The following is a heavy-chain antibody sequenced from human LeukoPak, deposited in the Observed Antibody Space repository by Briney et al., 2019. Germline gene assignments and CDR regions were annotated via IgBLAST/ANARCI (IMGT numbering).Heavy chain of an antibody. D-gene: IGHD2-2*01. J-gene: IGHJ4*02. CDR1: GGSISSYY. CDR2: IYHSGST. CDR3: ARAGNIVVVPAPYYYFDY. Sequence: SETLSLTCTVSGGSISSYYWSWIRRPPGKGLEWIGSIYHSGSTYYNPSLKSRVTISVDTSKNQFSLKLSSVTAADTAVYYCARAGNIVVVPAPYYYFDYWGQGTLVTVSS. V-gene: IGHV4-38-2*02.